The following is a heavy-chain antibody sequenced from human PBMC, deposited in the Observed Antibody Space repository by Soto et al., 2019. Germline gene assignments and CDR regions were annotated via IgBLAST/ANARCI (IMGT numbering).Heavy chain of an antibody. V-gene: IGHV3-48*03. J-gene: IGHJ4*02. CDR2: IASSGSPI. CDR3: AGAGSVVGANLNHN. D-gene: IGHD1-26*01. Sequence: EVQLVESGGDLVQPGGSLRLSCAASGFTFSSYDMNWVRQAPGRGLEWISSIASSGSPIYYADSVKGRFTISRDNAKNSLYLQMNSLRAEDTAVYYCAGAGSVVGANLNHNWGQGTLVTVSS. CDR1: GFTFSSYD.